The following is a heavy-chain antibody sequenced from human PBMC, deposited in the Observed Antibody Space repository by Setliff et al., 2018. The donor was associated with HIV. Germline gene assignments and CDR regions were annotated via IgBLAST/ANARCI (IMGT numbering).Heavy chain of an antibody. CDR1: GYTFTSYG. V-gene: IGHV1-18*01. J-gene: IGHJ3*02. CDR2: INTYNGNT. D-gene: IGHD1-1*01. Sequence: ASVKVSCKASGYTFTSYGISWVRQAPGQGLEWMGWINTYNGNTYYAQNLQGRVTMTTDTSTSTGYMELRSLRSDDTAVYYCARVTDWRVAFDIWGQGTMVTVSS. CDR3: ARVTDWRVAFDI.